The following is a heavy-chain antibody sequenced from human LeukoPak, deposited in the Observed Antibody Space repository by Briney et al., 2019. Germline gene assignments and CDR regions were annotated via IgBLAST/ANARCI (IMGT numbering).Heavy chain of an antibody. V-gene: IGHV3-72*01. CDR3: ARRNSVIQGLDN. CDR1: GFTFIDHY. J-gene: IGHJ4*02. D-gene: IGHD5/OR15-5a*01. Sequence: PGGSLRLSCAASGFTFIDHYMDWVRQAPGKGLEWIGRIRNKANSYTTEYAASVKGRFTVSRDDSKNSLFLQMNSLESEDTAVYYCARRNSVIQGLDNWGQGTLVTVSS. CDR2: IRNKANSYTT.